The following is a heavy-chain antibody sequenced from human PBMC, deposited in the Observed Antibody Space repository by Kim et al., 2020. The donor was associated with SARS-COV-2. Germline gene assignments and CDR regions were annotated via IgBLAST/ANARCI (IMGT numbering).Heavy chain of an antibody. CDR3: ARGITIFGVVTNGMDV. Sequence: LKSRVTTSVDTSKNQFSLTLSSVTAADTAVYYCARGITIFGVVTNGMDVWGQGTTVTVSS. J-gene: IGHJ6*02. D-gene: IGHD3-3*01. V-gene: IGHV4-31*02.